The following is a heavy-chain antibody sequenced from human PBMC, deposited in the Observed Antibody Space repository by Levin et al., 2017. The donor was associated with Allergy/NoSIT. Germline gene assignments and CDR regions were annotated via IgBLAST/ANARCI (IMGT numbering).Heavy chain of an antibody. V-gene: IGHV3-9*01. CDR1: GFTFDDYA. CDR2: ISWNSGSI. Sequence: SLKISCAASGFTFDDYAMHWVRQAPGKGLEWVSGISWNSGSIGYADSVKGRFTISRDNAKNSLYLQMNSLRAEDTALYYCAKDLGSGGVGYGMDVWGQGTTVTVSS. CDR3: AKDLGSGGVGYGMDV. J-gene: IGHJ6*02. D-gene: IGHD1-26*01.